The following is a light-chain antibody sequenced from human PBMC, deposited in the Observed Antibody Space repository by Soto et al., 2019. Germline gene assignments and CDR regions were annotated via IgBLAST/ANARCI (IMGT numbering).Light chain of an antibody. V-gene: IGKV3-11*01. CDR3: QQVKTWPIT. CDR1: QSVSRY. J-gene: IGKJ5*01. CDR2: DTS. Sequence: EIVLTQSPGTLSLSPGERATLSCRASQSVSRYLAWYQQRPGQAPRLLIYDTSNRATGIPARFSGSGSGTDCTLTISSLEPEDFAVYYCQQVKTWPITFGQGTRLEI.